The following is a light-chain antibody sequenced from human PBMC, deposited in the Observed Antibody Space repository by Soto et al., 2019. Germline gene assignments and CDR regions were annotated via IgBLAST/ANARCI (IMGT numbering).Light chain of an antibody. CDR3: QSFDSSLSGFV. J-gene: IGLJ7*01. V-gene: IGLV1-40*01. Sequence: QSVLTQPPSVSGAPGQRVTISCTGSRSNIEAGYDVHWYQQLPGTVPKLLIYGNSNRPSGVPDRFSGSKSGTSASLAITGLQAEDEGDYYCQSFDSSLSGFVFGGGTLLTVL. CDR2: GNS. CDR1: RSNIEAGYD.